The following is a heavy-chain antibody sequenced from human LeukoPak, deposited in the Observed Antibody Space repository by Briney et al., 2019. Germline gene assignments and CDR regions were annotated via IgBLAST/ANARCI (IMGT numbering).Heavy chain of an antibody. CDR3: ARELGSGPFDY. J-gene: IGHJ4*02. D-gene: IGHD3-10*01. Sequence: SETLSLTCTVSGGSISSYYWSWIRQPPGKGLEWIGYIYYSGSTNYNPSLKSRVTISVDTSKNQFSLKLSSVTAADTAVYYCARELGSGPFDYWGQGTLVTVSS. CDR2: IYYSGST. CDR1: GGSISSYY. V-gene: IGHV4-59*01.